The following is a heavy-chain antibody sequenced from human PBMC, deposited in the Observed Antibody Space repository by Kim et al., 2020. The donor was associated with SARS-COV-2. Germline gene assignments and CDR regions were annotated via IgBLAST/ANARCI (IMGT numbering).Heavy chain of an antibody. Sequence: GGSLRLSCAASGFTVSSNYMSWVRQAPGKGLEWVSVIYSGGSTYYADSVKGRFTISRDNSKNTLYLQMNSLRAEDTAVYYCARSGITMIVDRSGAFDIWGQGTMVTVSS. D-gene: IGHD3-22*01. J-gene: IGHJ3*02. CDR3: ARSGITMIVDRSGAFDI. CDR1: GFTVSSNY. V-gene: IGHV3-53*01. CDR2: IYSGGST.